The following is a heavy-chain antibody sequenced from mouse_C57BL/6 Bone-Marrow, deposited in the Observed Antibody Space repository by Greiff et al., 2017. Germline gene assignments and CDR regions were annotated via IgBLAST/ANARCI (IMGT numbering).Heavy chain of an antibody. CDR3: ARRGDYGSSYEGY. D-gene: IGHD1-1*01. J-gene: IGHJ2*01. V-gene: IGHV5-15*01. Sequence: EVKLVESGGGLVQPGGSLKLSCAASGFTFSDYGMAWVRQAPRTGPEWVAFISNLAYSIYYADTVTGRFTISRENAKNTLYLEMSSLRSEDTAMYDCARRGDYGSSYEGYWGQGTTLTVSS. CDR2: ISNLAYSI. CDR1: GFTFSDYG.